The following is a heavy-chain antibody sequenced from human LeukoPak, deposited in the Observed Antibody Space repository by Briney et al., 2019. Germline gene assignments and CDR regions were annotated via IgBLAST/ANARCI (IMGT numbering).Heavy chain of an antibody. CDR1: GYTSTGYY. J-gene: IGHJ4*02. CDR3: ARRYYDALTGYYPFDH. CDR2: INPNSGGT. Sequence: VASVKVFCKASGYTSTGYYMHWVRQAPGQGLEWMGWINPNSGGTNYAQKFQGRVTMTRDTSISTVYMELSRLTSDDTAVFYCARRYYDALTGYYPFDHWGQGTLVTVSS. D-gene: IGHD3-9*01. V-gene: IGHV1-2*02.